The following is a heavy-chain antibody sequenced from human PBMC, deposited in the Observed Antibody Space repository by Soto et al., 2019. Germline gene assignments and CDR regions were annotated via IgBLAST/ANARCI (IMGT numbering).Heavy chain of an antibody. Sequence: QVQLVQSGAEVKTPGASVKVSCKASGYTFTSYGISWVRQAPGQGLEWMGWISAYNGNTNYAQKLQGRVTMTTDTSTSTAYMELRSLRSDDTAVYYCARPHQPLYYYDSSGYYYFDYWGQGTLVTVSS. CDR2: ISAYNGNT. CDR3: ARPHQPLYYYDSSGYYYFDY. V-gene: IGHV1-18*01. CDR1: GYTFTSYG. J-gene: IGHJ4*02. D-gene: IGHD3-22*01.